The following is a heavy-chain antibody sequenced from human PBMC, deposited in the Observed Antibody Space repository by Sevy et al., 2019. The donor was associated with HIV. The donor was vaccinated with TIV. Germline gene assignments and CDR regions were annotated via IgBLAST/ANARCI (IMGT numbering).Heavy chain of an antibody. D-gene: IGHD6-19*01. CDR2: ISYDGGRH. Sequence: GGSLRLSCAASEFMFSTYAMHWVRQAPGKGLEWVAVISYDGGRHYYADSVKGRFTISRDNSKNTLFLQMNSLRLEDTAFYYCARDAGYSTDWYPSDYWGQVTQVTVSS. J-gene: IGHJ4*02. CDR3: ARDAGYSTDWYPSDY. CDR1: EFMFSTYA. V-gene: IGHV3-30-3*01.